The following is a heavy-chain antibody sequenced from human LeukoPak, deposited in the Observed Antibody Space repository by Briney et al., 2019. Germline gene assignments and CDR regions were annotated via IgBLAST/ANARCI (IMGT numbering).Heavy chain of an antibody. CDR3: AKAAAAPGFDF. J-gene: IGHJ4*02. D-gene: IGHD6-13*01. CDR2: VSGSGDRM. Sequence: GRSLRPSCAGSGFTFSSYAMAWVRQAPGKGLEWVATVSGSGDRMYHADSVKGRFTISRDNSKNTIYLQMNSLRAEDTALYYCAKAAAAPGFDFWGQGTLVTVSS. V-gene: IGHV3-23*01. CDR1: GFTFSSYA.